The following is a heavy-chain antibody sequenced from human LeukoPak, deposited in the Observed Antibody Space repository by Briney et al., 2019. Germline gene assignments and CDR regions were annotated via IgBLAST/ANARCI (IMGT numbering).Heavy chain of an antibody. D-gene: IGHD6-19*01. CDR2: ISGSAGGT. Sequence: GGSLRLSCAASGFTFSSYAMSWVRQAPGKGLEWVSGISGSAGGTYYADSVKGRFTISRDNSKNTLYLQMNSLRADDTAVYYCAKRRAVAGGYYYYGMDVWGKGTTVTVSP. CDR1: GFTFSSYA. J-gene: IGHJ6*04. CDR3: AKRRAVAGGYYYYGMDV. V-gene: IGHV3-23*01.